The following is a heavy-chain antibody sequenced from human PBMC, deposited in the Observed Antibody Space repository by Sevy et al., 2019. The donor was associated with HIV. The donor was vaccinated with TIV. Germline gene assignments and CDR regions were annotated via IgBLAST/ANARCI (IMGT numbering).Heavy chain of an antibody. V-gene: IGHV3-23*01. CDR1: GFHFRSYA. CDR2: ISGSGSDT. J-gene: IGHJ4*02. D-gene: IGHD3-10*01. Sequence: GGSLRLSCVVSGFHFRSYAMSWVRQAPGKGLEWVSGISGSGSDTYYADSLKGRFTISRDNSKNPLSLQMNSLRVEDTALYYCARDYFGSGTRNYFDYWGQGTLVTVSS. CDR3: ARDYFGSGTRNYFDY.